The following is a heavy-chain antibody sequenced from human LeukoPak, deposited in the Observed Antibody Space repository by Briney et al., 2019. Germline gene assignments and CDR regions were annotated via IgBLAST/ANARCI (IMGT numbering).Heavy chain of an antibody. CDR2: IIPIFGTA. CDR1: GGTFSSYA. J-gene: IGHJ6*03. D-gene: IGHD3-10*01. V-gene: IGHV1-69*06. CDR3: ARDLTVRGVYYYYMDV. Sequence: SVKVSCKAPGGTFSSYAISWVRQAPGQGLEWMGGIIPIFGTANYAQKFQGRVTITADKSTSTAYMELSSLRSEDTAVYYCARDLTVRGVYYYYMDVWGKGTTVTVSS.